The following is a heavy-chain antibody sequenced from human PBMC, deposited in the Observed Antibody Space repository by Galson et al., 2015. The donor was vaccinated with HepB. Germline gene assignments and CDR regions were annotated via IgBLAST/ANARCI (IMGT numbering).Heavy chain of an antibody. CDR2: IKSNGDS. V-gene: IGHV3-48*02. D-gene: IGHD2-2*02. J-gene: IGHJ6*02. Sequence: SLRLSCAASGFTFSHELMNWVRQAPGKGLEWISYIKSNGDSNYADSVKGRFTISRDNDENSLFLQMNGLRDEDTAVYYCAKDGRRGYNMDVWGQGTTVTVSS. CDR1: GFTFSHEL. CDR3: AKDGRRGYNMDV.